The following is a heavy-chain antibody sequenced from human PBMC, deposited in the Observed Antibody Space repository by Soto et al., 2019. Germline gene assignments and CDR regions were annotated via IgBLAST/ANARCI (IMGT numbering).Heavy chain of an antibody. D-gene: IGHD3-9*01. J-gene: IGHJ5*02. CDR3: ARETTYDILTAYYGNWFDH. CDR2: ISSSRTQI. Sequence: GGSLRLSCAASGFTFSSYSMTSVRQAPGKXLXWVSYISSSRTQIYHEESLQGRFTISRENAKNSLYLQMNSLRAEDTAVYYCARETTYDILTAYYGNWFDHWGQGTLVTVSS. V-gene: IGHV3-21*01. CDR1: GFTFSSYS.